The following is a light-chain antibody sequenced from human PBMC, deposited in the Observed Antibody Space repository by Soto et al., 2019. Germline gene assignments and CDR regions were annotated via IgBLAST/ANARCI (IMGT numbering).Light chain of an antibody. J-gene: IGLJ2*01. CDR1: SSNIGNNY. V-gene: IGLV1-51*01. CDR3: GTWDSSLSSVV. CDR2: DND. Sequence: QAVVTQPPSVSAAPGQKVTIACSGSSSNIGNNYVSWYQQLPGTAPQLLTYDNDKRPSGIPDRFSGSKSGTSATLAITGLQTGDEADYYCGTWDSSLSSVVFGGGTKLTVL.